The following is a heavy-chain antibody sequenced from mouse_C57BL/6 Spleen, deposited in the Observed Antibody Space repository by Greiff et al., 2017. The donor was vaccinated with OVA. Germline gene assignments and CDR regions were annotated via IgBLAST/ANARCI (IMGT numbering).Heavy chain of an antibody. J-gene: IGHJ4*01. CDR1: GYTFTSYW. V-gene: IGHV1-52*01. D-gene: IGHD3-2*02. CDR3: ARICSSGYEGYAMDY. CDR2: IDPSDSET. Sequence: QVQLQQPGAELVRPGSSVKLSCKASGYTFTSYWMHWVKQRPIQGLEWIGNIDPSDSETHYNQKFKDKATLTVDKSSSTAYMQLSSLTSEDSAVYYCARICSSGYEGYAMDYWGQGTSVTVSS.